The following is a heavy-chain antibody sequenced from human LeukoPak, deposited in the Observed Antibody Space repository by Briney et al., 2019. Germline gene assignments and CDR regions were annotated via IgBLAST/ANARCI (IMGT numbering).Heavy chain of an antibody. V-gene: IGHV1-46*01. CDR1: GYTFTSYY. CDR3: ASRVTANSVFDY. J-gene: IGHJ4*02. D-gene: IGHD2-21*02. Sequence: ASVKVSCKASGYTFTSYYIHWVRQAPGQGLEWMGIINPSAGSTTFAQDFQGRVTITRDMSTSTVYMELSSLRSEDTAIYYCASRVTANSVFDYWGQGTLVTVSS. CDR2: INPSAGST.